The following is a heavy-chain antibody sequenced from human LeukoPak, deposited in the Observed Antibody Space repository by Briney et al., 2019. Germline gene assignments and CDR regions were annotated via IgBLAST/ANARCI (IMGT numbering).Heavy chain of an antibody. Sequence: GASVKVSCKASGYTFTGYYMHWVRQAPGQGLEWMGWINPNSGGTNYAQKFQGRVTMTRDTSISTAYMELSRLGSDDTAVYYCARDGEGGWSLDFDYWGQGTLVTVSS. D-gene: IGHD2-15*01. J-gene: IGHJ4*02. CDR1: GYTFTGYY. V-gene: IGHV1-2*02. CDR2: INPNSGGT. CDR3: ARDGEGGWSLDFDY.